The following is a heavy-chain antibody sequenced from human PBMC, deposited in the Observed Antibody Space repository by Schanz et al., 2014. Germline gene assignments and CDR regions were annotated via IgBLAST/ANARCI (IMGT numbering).Heavy chain of an antibody. D-gene: IGHD4-17*01. Sequence: VQLVESGGGVVQPGRSLRLSCAASGFTFSKYGMHWVRQAPGKGLEWVANIKQDGIEKYYVDSVKGRFTISRDNARNTLYLQMNSLRAEDTAVYYCTRDTDYHFDYWGQGTLVTVSS. CDR2: IKQDGIEK. J-gene: IGHJ4*02. CDR1: GFTFSKYG. V-gene: IGHV3-7*01. CDR3: TRDTDYHFDY.